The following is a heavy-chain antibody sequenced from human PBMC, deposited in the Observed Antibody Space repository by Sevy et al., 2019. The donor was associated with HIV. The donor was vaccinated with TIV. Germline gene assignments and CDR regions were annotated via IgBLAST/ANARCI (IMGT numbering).Heavy chain of an antibody. CDR2: IRSKANSYAT. D-gene: IGHD6-13*01. Sequence: GGSLRLSCAASRFTFSGSAMHWVRQASGKGLEWVGRIRSKANSYATAYAASVKGRFTISRDDSKNTAYLQMNSLKTEDTAVYYCTRPGSSWYLGWFDPWGHGTLVTVSS. V-gene: IGHV3-73*01. J-gene: IGHJ5*02. CDR1: RFTFSGSA. CDR3: TRPGSSWYLGWFDP.